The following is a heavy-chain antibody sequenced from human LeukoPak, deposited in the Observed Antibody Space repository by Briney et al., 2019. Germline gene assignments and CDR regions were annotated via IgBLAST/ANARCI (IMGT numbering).Heavy chain of an antibody. J-gene: IGHJ4*02. V-gene: IGHV1-46*01. D-gene: IGHD3-10*01. Sequence: ASVKVSCKASGYTFTSYYMHWVRQAPGQGLEWMGIINPSGGSTSCAQKFQGRVTMTRDTSTSTVYMELSSLRSEDTAVYYCARDLWTNYFDYWGQGTLVTVSS. CDR3: ARDLWTNYFDY. CDR2: INPSGGST. CDR1: GYTFTSYY.